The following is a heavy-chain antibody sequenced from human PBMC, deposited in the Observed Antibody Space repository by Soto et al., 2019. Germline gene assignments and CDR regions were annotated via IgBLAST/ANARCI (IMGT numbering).Heavy chain of an antibody. Sequence: QVQLVESGGGVVQPGRSLRLSCAASGFTFSSYAMHWVRQAPGKGLEWVAVISYDGSNKYYADSVKGRFTISRDNSKNTLYLQMNSLRAEDTAVYYCARGGLRWPAHDASDIWGQGTMVTVSS. CDR1: GFTFSSYA. CDR3: ARGGLRWPAHDASDI. CDR2: ISYDGSNK. V-gene: IGHV3-30-3*01. D-gene: IGHD4-17*01. J-gene: IGHJ3*02.